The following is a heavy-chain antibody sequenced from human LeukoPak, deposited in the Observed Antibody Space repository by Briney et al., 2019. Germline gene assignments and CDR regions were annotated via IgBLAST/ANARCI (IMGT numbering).Heavy chain of an antibody. CDR1: GFTFSTYA. Sequence: GGSLRLSCVASGFTFSTYAMHWVRQAPGKGLEWVAVISYDGRNKYYADSVKGRFTISRDNSKNTLYLQMNSLRAEDTAVYYCASGGGLYYDSSGFDYWGQGTLATVST. D-gene: IGHD3-22*01. CDR2: ISYDGRNK. CDR3: ASGGGLYYDSSGFDY. J-gene: IGHJ4*02. V-gene: IGHV3-30-3*02.